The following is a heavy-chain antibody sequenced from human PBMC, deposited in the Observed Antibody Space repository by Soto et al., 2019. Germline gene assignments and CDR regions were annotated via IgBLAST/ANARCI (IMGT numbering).Heavy chain of an antibody. V-gene: IGHV4-31*03. CDR1: GGSISSGGYY. D-gene: IGHD3-10*01. CDR2: IYYSGST. Sequence: SETLSLTCTVSGGSISSGGYYWSWIRQHPGKGLEWIGYIYYSGSTYYNPSLKSRVTISVDTSKNQFSLKLSSVTAADTAVYYCARDPSIRPRNYYGSGQEGAFDLLGQGSMGT. CDR3: ARDPSIRPRNYYGSGQEGAFDL. J-gene: IGHJ3*01.